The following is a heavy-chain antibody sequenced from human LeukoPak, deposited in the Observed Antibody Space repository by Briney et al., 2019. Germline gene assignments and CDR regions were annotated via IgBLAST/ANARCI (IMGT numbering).Heavy chain of an antibody. CDR3: ARVYDSSADDAFDI. Sequence: SETLSLICTVSGGSISSSSYYWGWIRQPPGKGLEWIGSIYYSGSTYYNPSLKSRVTISVDTSKNQFSLKLSSVTAADTAVYYCARVYDSSADDAFDIWGQGTMVTVSS. CDR1: GGSISSSSYY. CDR2: IYYSGST. J-gene: IGHJ3*02. V-gene: IGHV4-39*07. D-gene: IGHD3-22*01.